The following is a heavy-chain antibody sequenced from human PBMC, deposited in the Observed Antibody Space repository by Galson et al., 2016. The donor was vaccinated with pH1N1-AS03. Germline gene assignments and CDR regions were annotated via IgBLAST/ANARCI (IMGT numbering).Heavy chain of an antibody. D-gene: IGHD3-22*01. CDR2: IWNDGGTT. J-gene: IGHJ4*02. CDR1: GFTISKYG. Sequence: SLRLSCAASGFTISKYGMHWVRQAPGKGLEWMAIIWNDGGTTHYADSVRGRFTISRDNSKNTLYLQMDSLRGEDMAVYYCVRDDDSSGYYPDSWGRGTLVTVSS. V-gene: IGHV3-33*01. CDR3: VRDDDSSGYYPDS.